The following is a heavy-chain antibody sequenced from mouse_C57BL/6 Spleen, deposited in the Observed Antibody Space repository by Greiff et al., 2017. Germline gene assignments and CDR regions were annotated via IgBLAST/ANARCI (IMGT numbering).Heavy chain of an antibody. J-gene: IGHJ2*01. CDR3: ARETHYVNLYFDY. Sequence: QVQLQQSGAELVKPGASVKISCKASGYAFSSYWMNWVKQRPGKGLEWIGQIYPGDGDTNYNGKFKGKATLTADKSSSTAYMQLSRLTSEDSAVYFCARETHYVNLYFDYWGQGTTLTVSS. D-gene: IGHD2-1*01. CDR2: IYPGDGDT. CDR1: GYAFSSYW. V-gene: IGHV1-80*01.